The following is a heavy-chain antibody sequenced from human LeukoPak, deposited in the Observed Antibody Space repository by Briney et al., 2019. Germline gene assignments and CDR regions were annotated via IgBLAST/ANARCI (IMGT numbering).Heavy chain of an antibody. CDR1: GITFNRHG. D-gene: IGHD6-19*01. J-gene: IGHJ4*02. V-gene: IGHV3-30*03. CDR3: AREATRGQWYFDH. CDR2: IAADGGVK. Sequence: GGSLRLSCVASGITFNRHGVHWVRQAPGKGLEWVAVIAADGGVKHYADSVKGRFTLSRDNSKDTLYLQMNSLSVEDTAVYYCAREATRGQWYFDHWGQGTPVTVSS.